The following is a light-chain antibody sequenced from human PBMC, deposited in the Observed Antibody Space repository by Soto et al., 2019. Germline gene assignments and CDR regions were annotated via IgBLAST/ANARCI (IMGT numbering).Light chain of an antibody. J-gene: IGLJ3*02. CDR3: QSYDSSLSGWV. CDR2: GNS. Sequence: QPVLTQPPSVSGAPGQRVIISCTGSSFNIGAGYDVHWYQQLPGTAPKLLIYGNSNRPSRVPDRFSGSKSGTSASLAITGLQAEDEADYYCQSYDSSLSGWVFGGGTKLTVL. CDR1: SFNIGAGYD. V-gene: IGLV1-40*01.